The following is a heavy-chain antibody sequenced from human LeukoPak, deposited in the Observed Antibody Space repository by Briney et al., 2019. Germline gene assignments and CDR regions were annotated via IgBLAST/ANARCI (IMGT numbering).Heavy chain of an antibody. Sequence: GGSLRLSCAASGFTFDDYAMHWVRQAPGKGLEWVSGISWNSGSIGYAGSVKGRFTISRDNAKNSLYLQMNSLRAEDTALYYCAKGQSTMVDYWGQGTLVTVSS. CDR1: GFTFDDYA. CDR2: ISWNSGSI. CDR3: AKGQSTMVDY. V-gene: IGHV3-9*01. J-gene: IGHJ4*02. D-gene: IGHD5/OR15-5a*01.